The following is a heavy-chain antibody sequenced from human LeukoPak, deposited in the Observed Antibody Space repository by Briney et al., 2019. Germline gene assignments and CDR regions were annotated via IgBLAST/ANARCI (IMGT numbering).Heavy chain of an antibody. CDR1: GYTFTGYY. D-gene: IGHD6-19*01. J-gene: IGHJ4*02. CDR3: ARLMGSYSSGWYRDY. CDR2: INPNSGGT. Sequence: GASVKVSCKASGYTFTGYYMHWVRQAPGQGLEWMGWINPNSGGTNYAQKFQGSVTMTRDTSISTAYMELSRLRSDDTAVYYCARLMGSYSSGWYRDYWGQGTLVTVSS. V-gene: IGHV1-2*02.